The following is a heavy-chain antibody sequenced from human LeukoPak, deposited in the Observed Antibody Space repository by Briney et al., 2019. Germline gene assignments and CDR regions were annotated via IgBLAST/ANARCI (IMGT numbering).Heavy chain of an antibody. CDR1: GLTVSSNC. CDR2: ISYDGSNK. Sequence: PGGSLRLSCAASGLTVSSNCMSWVRQAPGKGLEWVAVISYDGSNKYYADSVKGRFTISRDNSKNTLYLQMNSLRAEDTAVYYCARRAGGYSHPYDYWGQGTLVTVSS. CDR3: ARRAGGYSHPYDY. V-gene: IGHV3-30*03. J-gene: IGHJ4*02. D-gene: IGHD4-23*01.